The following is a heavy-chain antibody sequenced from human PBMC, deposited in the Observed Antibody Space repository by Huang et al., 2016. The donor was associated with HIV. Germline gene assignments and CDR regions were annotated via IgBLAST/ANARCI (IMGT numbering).Heavy chain of an antibody. CDR1: GGSFRNYF. Sequence: QVHLQQWGAGLLKPSEALSLTSAVYGGSFRNYFWSWIREPPGKGLEWIGEMNHSGRTSYSPSLKSRVTISVDTSKNQFSLKLSSVTAADSALYYCARVEINTLTGYFSSFDNWGQGTLVTVSS. CDR2: MNHSGRT. CDR3: ARVEINTLTGYFSSFDN. D-gene: IGHD3-9*01. J-gene: IGHJ4*02. V-gene: IGHV4-34*01.